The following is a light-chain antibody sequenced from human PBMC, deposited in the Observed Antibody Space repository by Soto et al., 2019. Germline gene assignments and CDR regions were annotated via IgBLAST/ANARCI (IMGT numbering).Light chain of an antibody. CDR3: SSFAGSKNLV. V-gene: IGLV2-8*01. CDR2: EVS. Sequence: QSALTQPPSASGSPGQSVTISCTGTSSDVGGYNYVSWYQQHPGKAPKLIIYEVSKWPSGVPDRFSGSKSGNTASLTVSGLQVEDEADYYCSSFAGSKNLVFGGGTKLTVL. J-gene: IGLJ2*01. CDR1: SSDVGGYNY.